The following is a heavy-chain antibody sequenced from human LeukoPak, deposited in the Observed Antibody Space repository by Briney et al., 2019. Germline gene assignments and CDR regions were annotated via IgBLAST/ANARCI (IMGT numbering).Heavy chain of an antibody. CDR2: ISGSGADT. D-gene: IGHD6-19*01. J-gene: IGHJ4*02. Sequence: GGSLRLSCAASGLTFNNFPMSWARQAPGKGLEWVSFISGSGADTYYADSVKGRFTISRDDSKNTLYLQMNSLRAEDTAVFYCVKGGWLDYWGQGALVTVSS. CDR1: GLTFNNFP. V-gene: IGHV3-23*01. CDR3: VKGGWLDY.